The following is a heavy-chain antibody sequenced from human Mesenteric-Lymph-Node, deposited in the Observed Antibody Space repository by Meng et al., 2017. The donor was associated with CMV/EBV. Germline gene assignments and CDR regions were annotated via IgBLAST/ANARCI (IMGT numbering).Heavy chain of an antibody. CDR1: GFTFSSYS. CDR2: ISSSSSYI. Sequence: GESLKISCAASGFTFSSYSMNWVRQAPGKGLEWVSSISSSSSYIYYADSVKGRFTISRDNAKNSLYLQMNSLRAEDTAVYYCARGNIAAAGIDYWGQGTLVIVSS. D-gene: IGHD6-13*01. J-gene: IGHJ4*02. V-gene: IGHV3-21*01. CDR3: ARGNIAAAGIDY.